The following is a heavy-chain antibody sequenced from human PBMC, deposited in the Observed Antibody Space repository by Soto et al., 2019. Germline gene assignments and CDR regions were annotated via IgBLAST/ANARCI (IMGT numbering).Heavy chain of an antibody. Sequence: EASLRLSFTSSGFTFSSFWLSSFRQTPGRGLEWVANIKQDGSEKYYVDSVKGRFTISRDNAKNSLYLQMNSLRAEDTAVYYCARDPSIVLVPAATYYYYYYGMDVWGQGT. CDR2: IKQDGSEK. CDR1: GFTFSSFW. CDR3: ARDPSIVLVPAATYYYYYYGMDV. D-gene: IGHD2-2*01. V-gene: IGHV3-7*01. J-gene: IGHJ6*02.